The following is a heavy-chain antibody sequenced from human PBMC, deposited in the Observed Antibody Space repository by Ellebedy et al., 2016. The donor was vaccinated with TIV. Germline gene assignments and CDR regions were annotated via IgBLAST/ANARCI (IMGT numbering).Heavy chain of an antibody. J-gene: IGHJ6*01. D-gene: IGHD3-10*01. CDR3: TRVEGILWFERATEYSMDI. Sequence: GESLKISCAASGFTFSRYSMDLVPQAPGKGLEWAGCIRTKVYGGTTEYAASVRRRFTISRDDSKSIDYLQMNSLKTEDTAVYYCTRVEGILWFERATEYSMDIWGEGTTDTVSS. V-gene: IGHV3-49*04. CDR1: GFTFSRYS. CDR2: IRTKVYGGTT.